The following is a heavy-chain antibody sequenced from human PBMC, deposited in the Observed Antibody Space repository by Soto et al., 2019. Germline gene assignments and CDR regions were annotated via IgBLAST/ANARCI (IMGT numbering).Heavy chain of an antibody. CDR3: ARDRVRGSGSYRSYYYGMDV. V-gene: IGHV1-69*13. J-gene: IGHJ6*02. D-gene: IGHD3-10*01. Sequence: SVKVSCKASEGTFSSYAISWVRQAPGQGLEWMGGIIPIFGTANYAQKFQGRVTITADESTSTAYMELSSLRSEDTAVYYCARDRVRGSGSYRSYYYGMDVWGQGTTVTVSS. CDR1: EGTFSSYA. CDR2: IIPIFGTA.